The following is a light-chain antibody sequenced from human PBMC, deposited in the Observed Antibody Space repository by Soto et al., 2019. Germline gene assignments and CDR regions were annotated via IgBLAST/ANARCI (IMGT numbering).Light chain of an antibody. CDR3: SSYISSSTLNV. CDR1: SSDVGGYNY. V-gene: IGLV2-14*01. CDR2: DVS. J-gene: IGLJ1*01. Sequence: QSALTQPASVSRSPGQSITISCTETSSDVGGYNYVSWYQQHPGKAPKLMIYDVSKRPSGVSNRFSGSKSGNTASLTISGLQAEDEADYYCSSYISSSTLNVFGTGTKVTVL.